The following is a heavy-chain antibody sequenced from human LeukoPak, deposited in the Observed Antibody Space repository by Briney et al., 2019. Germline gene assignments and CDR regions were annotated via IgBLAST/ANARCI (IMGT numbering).Heavy chain of an antibody. V-gene: IGHV4-38-2*02. CDR2: IHYSGST. J-gene: IGHJ3*02. D-gene: IGHD2-15*01. Sequence: SETLSLTCTVSGYSISGGYYWGWVRQPPGKGLEWIGTIHYSGSTSYNPSLESRVTISVDTSKNQFSLKLSSVTAADTAVYYCAREYYCSGGSCSEDAFDIWGQGTMVTVSS. CDR1: GYSISGGYY. CDR3: AREYYCSGGSCSEDAFDI.